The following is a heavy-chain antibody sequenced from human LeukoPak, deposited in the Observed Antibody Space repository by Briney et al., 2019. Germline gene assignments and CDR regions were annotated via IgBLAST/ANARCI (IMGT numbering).Heavy chain of an antibody. CDR2: IYYSGST. CDR1: GGSISSSSYY. J-gene: IGHJ6*02. V-gene: IGHV4-39*02. Sequence: SETLSLTCTVSGGSISSSSYYWGWIRQPPGKGLEWIGSIYYSGSTYYNPSLKSRVTISVDTSKNQFSLKLSSVTAADTAVYYCARDLEIAAAGPETYYYYGMDVWGQGTTVTVSS. CDR3: ARDLEIAAAGPETYYYYGMDV. D-gene: IGHD6-13*01.